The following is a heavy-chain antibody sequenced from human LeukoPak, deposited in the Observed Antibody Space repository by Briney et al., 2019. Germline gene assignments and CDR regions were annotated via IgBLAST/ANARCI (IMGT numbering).Heavy chain of an antibody. Sequence: GGSLRLSCAASGFTFSSYGMSWVRQAPGKGLEWVSAISGSGGSTYYADSVKGRFTISRDNSKNTLYLQMNSLRAEDTAVYYCANVGRYCSSTSCPSTMDVWGKGTTVTISS. J-gene: IGHJ6*03. V-gene: IGHV3-23*01. CDR3: ANVGRYCSSTSCPSTMDV. CDR1: GFTFSSYG. D-gene: IGHD2-2*01. CDR2: ISGSGGST.